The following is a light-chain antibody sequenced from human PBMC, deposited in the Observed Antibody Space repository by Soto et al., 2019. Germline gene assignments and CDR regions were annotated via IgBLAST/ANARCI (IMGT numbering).Light chain of an antibody. CDR3: QQYNNRPWT. V-gene: IGKV3-15*01. CDR2: GAS. J-gene: IGKJ1*01. Sequence: EIVMTQSPATLSVSPGERATLSCGASQSVSSNLAWYQQKPGQAPRLLIYGASTRATGIPARFSGSGSGTEFTLTISSLQSEDFADYYCQQYNNRPWTFGQGTKVEIK. CDR1: QSVSSN.